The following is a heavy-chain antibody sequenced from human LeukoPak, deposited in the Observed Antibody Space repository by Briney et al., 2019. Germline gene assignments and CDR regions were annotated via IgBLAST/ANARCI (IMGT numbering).Heavy chain of an antibody. CDR1: GFTFSSYW. Sequence: GGSLRLSCAASGFTFSSYWMHWVRQAPGKGLVSDSRINTDGGSTSYAVSVKGRFTISRDNAKNTLYLQMDSLRAEDTAVYYCARATSGWYYFDYWGQGTLVTVSS. CDR2: INTDGGST. CDR3: ARATSGWYYFDY. V-gene: IGHV3-74*01. D-gene: IGHD6-19*01. J-gene: IGHJ4*02.